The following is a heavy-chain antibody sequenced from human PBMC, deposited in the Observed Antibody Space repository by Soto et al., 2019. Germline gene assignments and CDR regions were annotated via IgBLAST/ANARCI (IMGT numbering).Heavy chain of an antibody. CDR3: AKLAGITVAEY. J-gene: IGHJ4*02. CDR2: ISYDGSKK. D-gene: IGHD6-19*01. Sequence: QVQLVESGGGVVQPGRSLRLSCAASGFNFSSFGMHWVRQAPGKGLEWVAVISYDGSKKYYADSLKGRFTISRDNSKNTLYLQMNSLRGEDTAEYYCAKLAGITVAEYWGQGTLVTVPS. CDR1: GFNFSSFG. V-gene: IGHV3-30*18.